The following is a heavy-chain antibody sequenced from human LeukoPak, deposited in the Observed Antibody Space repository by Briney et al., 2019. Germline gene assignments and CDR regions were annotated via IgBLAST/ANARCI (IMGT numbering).Heavy chain of an antibody. CDR3: ARVGYSYGMDY. J-gene: IGHJ4*02. CDR2: ISWNSGSI. V-gene: IGHV3-9*01. CDR1: GFTFDDYA. Sequence: GGSLRLSCAASGFTFDDYAMHWVRQAPGKGLEWVSGISWNSGSIGYADSVKGRFTISRDNSKNTLYLQMNSLRAEDTAVYYCARVGYSYGMDYWGQGTLVTVSS. D-gene: IGHD5-18*01.